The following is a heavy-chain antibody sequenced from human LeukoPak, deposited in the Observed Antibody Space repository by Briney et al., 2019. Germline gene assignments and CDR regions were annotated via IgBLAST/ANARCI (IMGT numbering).Heavy chain of an antibody. CDR2: INTNTGNP. CDR1: GYTFTSYA. CDR3: ARDLHLLIVVVPAASDY. D-gene: IGHD2-2*01. V-gene: IGHV7-4-1*02. Sequence: ASVKVSCKASGYTFTSYAMNWVRQAPGQGLEWMGWINTNTGNPTYAQGFTGRFVFSLDTSVSTAYLQISSLKAEDTAVYYCARDLHLLIVVVPAASDYWGQGTLVTVSS. J-gene: IGHJ4*02.